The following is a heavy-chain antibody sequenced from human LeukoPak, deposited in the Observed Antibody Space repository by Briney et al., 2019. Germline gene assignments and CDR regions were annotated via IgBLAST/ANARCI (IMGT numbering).Heavy chain of an antibody. J-gene: IGHJ4*02. CDR3: VRHSGRAGGQ. D-gene: IGHD3-10*01. CDR2: ICANGGDI. V-gene: IGHV3-11*01. Sequence: GGSLRLSCATSGFRFGDHYMSWVRQAPGKGPEWISYICANGGDIAYANSVRGRFTISRDNAKNSLFLQMRSLRVEDTAVYHCVRHSGRAGGQWGQGTLVAVSS. CDR1: GFRFGDHY.